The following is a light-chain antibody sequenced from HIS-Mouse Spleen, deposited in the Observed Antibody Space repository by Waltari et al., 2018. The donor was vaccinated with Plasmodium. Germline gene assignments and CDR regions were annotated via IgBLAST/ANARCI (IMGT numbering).Light chain of an antibody. V-gene: IGLV3-10*01. CDR3: YSTDSSGNHRV. CDR2: EDS. CDR1: ALPKKY. J-gene: IGLJ3*02. Sequence: SYELTQPPSASVSPGPTARTTCPGAALPKKYAYWYQQKSGQAPVLVIYEDSKRPTGIPERFSGSSSGTMATLTISGAQVEDEADYYCYSTDSSGNHRVFGGGTKLTVL.